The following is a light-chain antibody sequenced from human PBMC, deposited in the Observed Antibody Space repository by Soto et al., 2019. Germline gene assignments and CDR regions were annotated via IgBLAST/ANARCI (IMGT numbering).Light chain of an antibody. CDR2: EGN. CDR1: SSDVGSYNL. Sequence: QSVLTQPASVSGSPGQSITISCTGTSSDVGSYNLVSWYRQHPGKVPKLMIYEGNKRPSGVSNRFSGSKSGNTASLTISGLQAEDEADYYCCSYAGFSSFVFGVGTKVTVL. V-gene: IGLV2-23*03. CDR3: CSYAGFSSFV. J-gene: IGLJ1*01.